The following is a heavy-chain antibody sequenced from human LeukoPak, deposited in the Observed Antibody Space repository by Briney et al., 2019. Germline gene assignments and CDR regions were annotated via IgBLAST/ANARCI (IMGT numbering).Heavy chain of an antibody. D-gene: IGHD6-19*01. Sequence: PSETLSLTGTVSGGSISSSTYFWGWIRQPPGKGLEWIGSLYFSESTYYNPSLKSRVTISVDTSENQFSLNLNSVTAADTAVYYCARRWAGSNPLAEYFQDWGQGTLVTVSS. CDR1: GGSISSSTYF. J-gene: IGHJ1*01. V-gene: IGHV4-39*01. CDR3: ARRWAGSNPLAEYFQD. CDR2: LYFSEST.